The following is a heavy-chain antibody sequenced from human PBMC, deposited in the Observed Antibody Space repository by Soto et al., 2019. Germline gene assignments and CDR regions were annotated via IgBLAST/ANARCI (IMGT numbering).Heavy chain of an antibody. CDR1: GGTISGWY. J-gene: IGHJ4*02. V-gene: IGHV4-59*08. Sequence: SETLSLTCTVSGGTISGWYWSWIRQPPGKGLEWIGYIYYSGSTNCNPSLKSRVTISVDTSKNQFSLKLSSVTAADTAVYYCARRYGSAIDYWGQGTLVTVSS. D-gene: IGHD1-26*01. CDR2: IYYSGST. CDR3: ARRYGSAIDY.